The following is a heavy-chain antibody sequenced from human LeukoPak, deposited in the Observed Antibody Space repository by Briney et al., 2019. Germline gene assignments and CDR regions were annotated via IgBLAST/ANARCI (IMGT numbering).Heavy chain of an antibody. J-gene: IGHJ4*02. V-gene: IGHV3-15*01. CDR1: GFTFSNAW. CDR2: VKSRTDGATT. D-gene: IGHD1-26*01. Sequence: GGSLRLSCAASGFTFSNAWMSWVRQAPGKGLEWVGRVKSRTDGATTDYAAPVKGRFTISRDDSKNTLYLQMNSLKTEDTAVYYCTTFNSGSYYWYFDYWGQGTLVTASS. CDR3: TTFNSGSYYWYFDY.